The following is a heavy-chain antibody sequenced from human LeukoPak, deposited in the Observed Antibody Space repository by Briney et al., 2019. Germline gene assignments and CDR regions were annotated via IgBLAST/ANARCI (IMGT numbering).Heavy chain of an antibody. Sequence: GGSLRLSCAASGFTFSSYAMSWVRQAPGKGLEWVSAISGSGGSTYYAGSVKGRFTISRDNSKNTLYLQMNSLRAEDTAVYYCAKDRRIAVAGNDYWGQGTLVTVSS. J-gene: IGHJ4*02. CDR2: ISGSGGST. V-gene: IGHV3-23*01. CDR1: GFTFSSYA. D-gene: IGHD6-19*01. CDR3: AKDRRIAVAGNDY.